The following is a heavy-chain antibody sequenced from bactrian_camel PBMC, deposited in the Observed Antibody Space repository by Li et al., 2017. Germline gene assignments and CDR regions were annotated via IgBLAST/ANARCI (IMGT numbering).Heavy chain of an antibody. J-gene: IGHJ6*01. CDR3: VSQEPSTTGFGF. V-gene: IGHV3S7*01. CDR2: IRSDGSNT. CDR1: GFPPGVVG. Sequence: HVQLVESGGALVQPGGTLRLSCSASGFPPGVVGMNWVRQTLGKGLEWVAAIRSDGSNTVYPESLKGRFTSSRDNTKNTLYLQMNSLKPEDTAVYYCVSQEPSTTGFGFWGQGTQVTVS. D-gene: IGHD5*01.